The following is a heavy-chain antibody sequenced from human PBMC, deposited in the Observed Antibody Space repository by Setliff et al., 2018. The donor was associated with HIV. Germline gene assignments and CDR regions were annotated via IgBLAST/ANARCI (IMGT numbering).Heavy chain of an antibody. CDR3: ARARLNYMDV. CDR2: ISSRSSNI. V-gene: IGHV3-48*01. Sequence: GGSLRLSCAASRFTFSTYGMNWVRQAPGKGLEWVSYISSRSSNIFYAESVKGRFTISRDNAKNSLYLQMNSLRVEDTAVYYCARARLNYMDVWGKGTTVTVSS. J-gene: IGHJ6*03. CDR1: RFTFSTYG.